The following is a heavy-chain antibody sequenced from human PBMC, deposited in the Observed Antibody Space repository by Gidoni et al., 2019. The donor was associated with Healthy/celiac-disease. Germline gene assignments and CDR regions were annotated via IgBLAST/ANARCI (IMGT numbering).Heavy chain of an antibody. Sequence: QVQLVASGGGLVKPEGSLSRSCAASGFTFRAYSMSWIRQAPGTGLEWVAYISSSSSYTNYADSVKGRFTISRDNAKNSLYLQMNSLRAEDTAVYYCARRLEWLSHTYYYYGMDVWGQGTTVTVSS. CDR2: ISSSSSYT. J-gene: IGHJ6*02. D-gene: IGHD3-3*01. CDR1: GFTFRAYS. CDR3: ARRLEWLSHTYYYYGMDV. V-gene: IGHV3-11*05.